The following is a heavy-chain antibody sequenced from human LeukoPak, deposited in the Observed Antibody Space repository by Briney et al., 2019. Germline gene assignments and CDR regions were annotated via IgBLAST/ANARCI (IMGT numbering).Heavy chain of an antibody. CDR3: ARGRSLDY. V-gene: IGHV4-59*01. CDR2: IYYSGST. J-gene: IGHJ4*02. CDR1: GGSISSYY. Sequence: SETLSLTCTVSGGSISSYYWSWIRQPPGKGLEWIGYIYYSGSTNYNPSLKSRVTISVDTSKNQFSLKLSSMTAADTAVYYCARGRSLDYWGQGTLVTVSS.